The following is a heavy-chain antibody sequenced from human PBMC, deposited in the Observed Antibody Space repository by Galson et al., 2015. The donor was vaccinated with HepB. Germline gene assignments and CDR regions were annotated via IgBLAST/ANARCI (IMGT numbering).Heavy chain of an antibody. CDR3: AREHQIRGYADAFDF. J-gene: IGHJ3*01. CDR2: IQSGGTT. Sequence: SLRLSCAASGFTVSGNHMVWVRQAPGKGLEWVSVIQSGGTTYYADSVKGRFTISRDNSKNTLYLRMNSLRAEDTAVYYCAREHQIRGYADAFDFWGQGTMVTVSS. V-gene: IGHV3-53*01. CDR1: GFTVSGNH. D-gene: IGHD5-18*01.